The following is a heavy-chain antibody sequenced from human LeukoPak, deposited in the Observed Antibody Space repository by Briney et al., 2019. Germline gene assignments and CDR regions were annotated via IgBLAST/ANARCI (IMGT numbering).Heavy chain of an antibody. D-gene: IGHD3-22*01. CDR2: IYYSGKT. Sequence: PSETLSLTCSVSGGSMSGHYWSWIRQLPGKGLEWIGYIYYSGKTYYNPSLQSRVTISVDTSKNHFSLKLTSVTAADTAVYSCARLLDNDSSGDPDTFDMWGQGTMVTVSS. V-gene: IGHV4-59*11. CDR1: GGSMSGHY. J-gene: IGHJ3*02. CDR3: ARLLDNDSSGDPDTFDM.